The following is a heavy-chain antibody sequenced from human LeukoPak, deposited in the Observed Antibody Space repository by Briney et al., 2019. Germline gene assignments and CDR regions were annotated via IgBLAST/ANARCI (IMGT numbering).Heavy chain of an antibody. D-gene: IGHD2-2*02. V-gene: IGHV1-69*05. J-gene: IGHJ4*02. CDR1: GGTFSSYA. CDR3: ARDRWDKGTAIPGGD. CDR2: IIPIFGTA. Sequence: EASVKVSCKASGGTFSSYAISWVRQAPGQGLEWMGRIIPIFGTANYAQKFQGRVTITTDESTSTAYMELSRLRSDDTAVYYCARDRWDKGTAIPGGDWGQGTLVTVSS.